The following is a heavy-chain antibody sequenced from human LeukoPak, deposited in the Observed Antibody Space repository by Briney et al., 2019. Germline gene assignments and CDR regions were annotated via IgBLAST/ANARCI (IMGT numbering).Heavy chain of an antibody. D-gene: IGHD2-15*01. CDR1: GVSIISTNSY. V-gene: IGHV4-39*07. J-gene: IGHJ4*02. Sequence: SETLSLTCTVSGVSIISTNSYWGWIRQSPRTGLEWIGNIYSSGRTYYNPSLKSRVTISIDMSENQFSLKLASVTAADTAVYYCARKREGPATGIDYWGQGTLVTVSS. CDR3: ARKREGPATGIDY. CDR2: IYSSGRT.